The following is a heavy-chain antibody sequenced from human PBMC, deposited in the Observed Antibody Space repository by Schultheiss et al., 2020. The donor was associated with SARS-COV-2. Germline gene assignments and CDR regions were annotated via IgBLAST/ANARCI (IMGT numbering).Heavy chain of an antibody. CDR2: ISYDGSNK. D-gene: IGHD6-13*01. CDR1: GFTFSSYA. CDR3: ARDAARRFYYYYYGMDV. J-gene: IGHJ6*02. Sequence: GGSLRLSCAASGFTFSSYAMHWVRQAPGKGLEWVAVISYDGSNKYYADSVKGRFTISRDNSKNTLYLQMNSLRAEDTAVYYCARDAARRFYYYYYGMDVWGQGTTVTVSS. V-gene: IGHV3-30-3*01.